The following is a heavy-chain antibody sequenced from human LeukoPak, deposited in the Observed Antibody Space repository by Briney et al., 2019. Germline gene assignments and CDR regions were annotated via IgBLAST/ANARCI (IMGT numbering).Heavy chain of an antibody. V-gene: IGHV4-59*01. CDR2: IYYSGST. Sequence: SETLSLTCTVSGGSISSYYWSWIRQAPGKGLEWIGYIYYSGSTNYNPSLKSRVTISVDTSKNQFSLKLSSVTAADTAVYYCAREVTGLAAAGGDAFDIWRQGTMVTVSS. CDR3: AREVTGLAAAGGDAFDI. CDR1: GGSISSYY. J-gene: IGHJ3*02. D-gene: IGHD6-13*01.